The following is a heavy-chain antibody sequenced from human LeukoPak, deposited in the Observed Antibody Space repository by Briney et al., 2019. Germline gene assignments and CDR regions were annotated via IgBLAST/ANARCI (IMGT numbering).Heavy chain of an antibody. D-gene: IGHD2-15*01. CDR3: ARTGYCSGGSRYRAWFDP. V-gene: IGHV4-34*01. Sequence: LRLSCAASGFTFSSYEMNWIRQPPGKGLEWIGEINHSGSTNYNPSLKSRVAISVDTSKNQFSLKLSSVTAADTAVYYCARTGYCSGGSRYRAWFDPWGQGTLVAVSS. CDR1: GFTFSSYE. J-gene: IGHJ5*02. CDR2: INHSGST.